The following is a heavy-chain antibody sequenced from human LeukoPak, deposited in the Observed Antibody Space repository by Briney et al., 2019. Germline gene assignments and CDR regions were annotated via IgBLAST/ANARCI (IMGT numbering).Heavy chain of an antibody. CDR2: MNPNSGNT. Sequence: ASVKVSCKASGYTFTGYYMHWVRQAPGQGLEWMGWMNPNSGNTGYAQKFQGRVTMTRNTSISTAYMELSSLRSEDTAVYYCARVSPMIVVGDNWFDPWGQGTLVTVSS. CDR1: GYTFTGYY. D-gene: IGHD3-22*01. CDR3: ARVSPMIVVGDNWFDP. V-gene: IGHV1-8*02. J-gene: IGHJ5*02.